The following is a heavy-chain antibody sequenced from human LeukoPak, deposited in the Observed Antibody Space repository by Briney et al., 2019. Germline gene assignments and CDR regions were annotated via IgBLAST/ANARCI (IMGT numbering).Heavy chain of an antibody. CDR3: ARDLRIASSGDWFDP. V-gene: IGHV1-69*05. Sequence: SVKVSCKASGGTFSSYAINWVRQAPGQGLEWMGGVIPIFGAPNYAHRFQGRLTITTDESTRTAYMNLTSLRSEDTAVYYCARDLRIASSGDWFDPWGQGTLVTVSS. D-gene: IGHD6-19*01. J-gene: IGHJ5*02. CDR2: VIPIFGAP. CDR1: GGTFSSYA.